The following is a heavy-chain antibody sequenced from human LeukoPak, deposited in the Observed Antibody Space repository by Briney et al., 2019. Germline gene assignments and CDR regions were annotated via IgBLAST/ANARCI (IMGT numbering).Heavy chain of an antibody. CDR3: ARGSVDLTWFFDY. CDR2: IYYSGST. CDR1: GGSISNKDY. Sequence: SETLSLTCTVSGGSISNKDYWGWIRQPPGKGLEWIATIYYSGSTYCNPSLKSRITMSVDTSRNQFSLKLSSVTAADTAVYYCARGSVDLTWFFDYWGQGTLVTVSS. J-gene: IGHJ4*02. V-gene: IGHV4-39*07. D-gene: IGHD3-10*01.